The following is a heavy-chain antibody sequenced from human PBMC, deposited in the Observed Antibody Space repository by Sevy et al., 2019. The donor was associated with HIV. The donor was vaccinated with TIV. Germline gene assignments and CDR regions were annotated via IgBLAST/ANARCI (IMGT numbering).Heavy chain of an antibody. D-gene: IGHD3-16*01. Sequence: GGSLRLSCAASGFTLSDYYMSWIRQATGKGLEWVSYISGSGSTIYYADSVKGRFTIYRDNAKNSQSLQMNSLRAEDRAVYFCAGDHVKDDDLGDYYYYAMDVWGQGTTVTVSS. CDR1: GFTLSDYY. V-gene: IGHV3-11*01. CDR2: ISGSGSTI. J-gene: IGHJ6*02. CDR3: AGDHVKDDDLGDYYYYAMDV.